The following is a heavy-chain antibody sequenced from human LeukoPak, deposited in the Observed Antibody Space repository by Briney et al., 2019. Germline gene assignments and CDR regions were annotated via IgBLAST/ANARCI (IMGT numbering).Heavy chain of an antibody. Sequence: QPGGSLRLSCAASGFTFSSYPMNWVRQAPGGGLEWVSYISGSDNTRSYADSVKGRFTISRDNAKSSLSLQMNSLRAEDTAVYYCARRAAAGHLDGFDIWGQGTLITVSS. V-gene: IGHV3-48*03. CDR3: ARRAAAGHLDGFDI. D-gene: IGHD6-13*01. J-gene: IGHJ3*02. CDR1: GFTFSSYP. CDR2: ISGSDNTR.